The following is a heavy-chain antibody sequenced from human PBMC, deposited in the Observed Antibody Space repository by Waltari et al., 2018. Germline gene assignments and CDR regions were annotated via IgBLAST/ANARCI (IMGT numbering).Heavy chain of an antibody. V-gene: IGHV1-8*01. Sequence: QVQLVQSGAEVKKPGASVKVSCKASGYTFTSYDINWVRQATGQGLEWMGWMNPNSGNTGYAQKFQGRVTMTRNTSISTAYMELSSLRSEDTAVYYCARASYYYYDISGDGNWFDPWGQGTLVTVSS. CDR2: MNPNSGNT. D-gene: IGHD3-22*01. J-gene: IGHJ5*02. CDR3: ARASYYYYDISGDGNWFDP. CDR1: GYTFTSYD.